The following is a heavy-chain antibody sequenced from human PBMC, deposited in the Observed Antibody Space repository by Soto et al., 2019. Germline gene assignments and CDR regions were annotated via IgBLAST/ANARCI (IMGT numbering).Heavy chain of an antibody. D-gene: IGHD4-17*01. Sequence: ETLSLTCTVSGGSINYSYWTWIRQPPGKGLEWIGYISYTGSANYNASLKSRLTISVDTSKNQFSLKLSSVTAADTALYYCARVNYGDYYYGMDVWGQGTTVTVSS. J-gene: IGHJ6*02. CDR2: ISYTGSA. CDR1: GGSINYSY. V-gene: IGHV4-59*01. CDR3: ARVNYGDYYYGMDV.